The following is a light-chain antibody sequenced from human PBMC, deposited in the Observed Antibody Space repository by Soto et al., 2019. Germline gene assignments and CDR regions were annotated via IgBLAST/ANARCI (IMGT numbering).Light chain of an antibody. CDR3: QQCGSAPWT. V-gene: IGKV3-20*01. Sequence: EIVLTQSPGTLSLSPGESVTISCRASQRGSSSYLAWYQQKPGQAPRLLIYGASSRATGIADRFSGSGSGTDFTLTISRLVPEDYAVYSCQQCGSAPWTFGQGTMEEIK. CDR1: QRGSSSY. CDR2: GAS. J-gene: IGKJ1*01.